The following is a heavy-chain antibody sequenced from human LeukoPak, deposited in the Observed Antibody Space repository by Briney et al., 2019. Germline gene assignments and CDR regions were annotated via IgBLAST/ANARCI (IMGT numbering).Heavy chain of an antibody. CDR1: GFLFSSYW. J-gene: IGHJ4*02. D-gene: IGHD6-13*01. Sequence: PGGSLRLSCAASGFLFSSYWMRWVRQAPGKGLEWVANIKQDGSEKYYVDSVKGRFTISRDNAKNSLYLQMNSLIAEDTAVYYCASLALMGIAADDYVDYWGQGTLVTVSS. CDR3: ASLALMGIAADDYVDY. CDR2: IKQDGSEK. V-gene: IGHV3-7*05.